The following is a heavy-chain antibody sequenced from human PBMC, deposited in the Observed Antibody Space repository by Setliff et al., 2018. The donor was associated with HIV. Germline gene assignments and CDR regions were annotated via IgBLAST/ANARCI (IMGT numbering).Heavy chain of an antibody. CDR1: GFTFSNSW. CDR3: ARDQWGYSYGYYYYYYMDV. V-gene: IGHV3-74*03. CDR2: INTDGSSA. Sequence: GSLRLSCAASGFTFSNSWMHWVRQAPGKGLVWVSRINTDGSSATYADSVKGRFTISRDNSKNTLYLQMNSLRAEDTAVYYCARDQWGYSYGYYYYYYMDVWGKGTTVTVSS. J-gene: IGHJ6*03. D-gene: IGHD5-18*01.